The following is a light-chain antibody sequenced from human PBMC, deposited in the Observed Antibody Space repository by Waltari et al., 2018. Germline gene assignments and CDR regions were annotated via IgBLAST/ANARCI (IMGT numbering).Light chain of an antibody. Sequence: QLTQSPSSLSASVGDEIPITCQASQAIYDFLSWYQQKPGQAPRLLIYHASNLETGVPSRFSGSGYGTQFSLTISGLLPEDFATYYCLQFDTAWLSFGGGTKVEIK. CDR2: HAS. CDR1: QAIYDF. CDR3: LQFDTAWLS. V-gene: IGKV1-33*01. J-gene: IGKJ4*01.